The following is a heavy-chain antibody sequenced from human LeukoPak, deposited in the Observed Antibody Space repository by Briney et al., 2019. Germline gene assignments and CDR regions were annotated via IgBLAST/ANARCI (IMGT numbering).Heavy chain of an antibody. CDR2: INAGNGNT. CDR1: GYTFTSYA. Sequence: ASVKVSCKASGYTFTSYAMHWVRQAPGQRLEWMGWINAGNGNTKYSQKFQGRVTIIRDTSASTAYMELSSLRSEDTAVYYCARDPLPSSYYDILTGYLDYWGQGTLVTVSS. CDR3: ARDPLPSSYYDILTGYLDY. D-gene: IGHD3-9*01. V-gene: IGHV1-3*01. J-gene: IGHJ4*02.